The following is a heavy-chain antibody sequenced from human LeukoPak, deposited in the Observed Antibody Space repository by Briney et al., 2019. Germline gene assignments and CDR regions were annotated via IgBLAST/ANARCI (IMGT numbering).Heavy chain of an antibody. V-gene: IGHV3-48*03. D-gene: IGHD6-19*01. CDR1: GFTFSSYE. J-gene: IGHJ4*02. Sequence: GGSLRLSCAASGFTFSSYEMNWVRQAPGKGLEWVSYISSSGSTIYYARSVKGRFTISRDNAKNLLSLQMSSLRAEDTAVYYCARDKTGYNNGWSYFDYWGQGTLVTVSS. CDR2: ISSSGSTI. CDR3: ARDKTGYNNGWSYFDY.